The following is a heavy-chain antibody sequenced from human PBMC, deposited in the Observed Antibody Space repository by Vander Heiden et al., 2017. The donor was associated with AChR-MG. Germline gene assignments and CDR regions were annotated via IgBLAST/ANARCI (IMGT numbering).Heavy chain of an antibody. CDR3: ARGRYCSGGTCYWDFDY. CDR1: GYTFTTYY. CDR2: MYPGDFDT. Sequence: EVQLVQSGAEVKKPGESLTISCKISGYTFTTYYIGWVRQMPGKGLEWMGMMYPGDFDTRYSPSFQGQVTISVDKSISTAYLQWGSLKASDTAMYYCARGRYCSGGTCYWDFDYWGQGTLVTVSS. J-gene: IGHJ4*02. D-gene: IGHD2-15*01. V-gene: IGHV5-51*01.